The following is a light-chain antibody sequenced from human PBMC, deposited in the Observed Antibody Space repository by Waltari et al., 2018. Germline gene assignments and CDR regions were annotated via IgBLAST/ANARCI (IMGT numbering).Light chain of an antibody. CDR3: QSYTSSAV. CDR1: GGSIVNNY. Sequence: NFLLTQPHSVSEYPGTTVTITCTRSGGSIVNNYVQWYQHRPGSAPSIVIYEDAQRPSGVPDRFSGSIDSSSNSASLTISGLKTEDEAGYYCQSYTSSAVFGGGTKLTV. V-gene: IGLV6-57*04. J-gene: IGLJ3*02. CDR2: EDA.